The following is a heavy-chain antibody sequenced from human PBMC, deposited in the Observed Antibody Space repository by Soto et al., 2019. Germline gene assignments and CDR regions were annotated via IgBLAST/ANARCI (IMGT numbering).Heavy chain of an antibody. D-gene: IGHD6-13*01. CDR2: ISAYNGNT. J-gene: IGHJ6*02. Sequence: QVQLVQSGAEVKKPGASVKVSCKASGYTFTSYGISWVRQAPGQGLEWMGWISAYNGNTNYAQKLQGRVTMTTDTSTSTAYMELRSLISDDTAVYYCARVRAAASFQYYYYGMDVWGQGTTVTVSS. CDR3: ARVRAAASFQYYYYGMDV. V-gene: IGHV1-18*01. CDR1: GYTFTSYG.